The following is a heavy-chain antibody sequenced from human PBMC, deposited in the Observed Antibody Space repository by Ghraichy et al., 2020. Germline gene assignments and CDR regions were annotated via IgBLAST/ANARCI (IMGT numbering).Heavy chain of an antibody. Sequence: LSLTCAASGFTFSNHYMDWVRQAPGKGLEWVGRIKNKANSYTTEYAASVIGRFTVSRDDLKNSLYLQMNSLKIEDTAVYYCARVRLIGAVTARAFDIWGQGTMVTVSS. CDR1: GFTFSNHY. V-gene: IGHV3-72*01. CDR2: IKNKANSYTT. J-gene: IGHJ3*02. CDR3: ARVRLIGAVTARAFDI. D-gene: IGHD5-12*01.